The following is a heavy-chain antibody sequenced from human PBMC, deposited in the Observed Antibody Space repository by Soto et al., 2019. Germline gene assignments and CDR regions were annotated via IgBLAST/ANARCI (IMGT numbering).Heavy chain of an antibody. Sequence: GGSLRLSCAASGFTFSSYSMNWVRQAPGKGLEWVSSISSSSSYIYYADSVKGRFTISRDNAKNSLYLQMNRLGAEDTAVYYCARWPAFAIVVVVAAATSGFDYWGQGTLVTVSS. CDR3: ARWPAFAIVVVVAAATSGFDY. CDR1: GFTFSSYS. D-gene: IGHD2-15*01. J-gene: IGHJ4*02. V-gene: IGHV3-21*01. CDR2: ISSSSSYI.